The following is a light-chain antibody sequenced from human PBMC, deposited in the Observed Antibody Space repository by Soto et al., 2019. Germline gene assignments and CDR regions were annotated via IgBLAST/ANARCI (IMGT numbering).Light chain of an antibody. Sequence: ELVMTQSPATLSVSPGERATLSCRASQFVGTNLAWYQHRPGQAPRLLIYGASTRAIGVPARFSGSGSGTEFTITISSLQSEEFEVYYCQQYNDRPRTFGQGTKV. CDR1: QFVGTN. CDR2: GAS. J-gene: IGKJ1*01. CDR3: QQYNDRPRT. V-gene: IGKV3-15*01.